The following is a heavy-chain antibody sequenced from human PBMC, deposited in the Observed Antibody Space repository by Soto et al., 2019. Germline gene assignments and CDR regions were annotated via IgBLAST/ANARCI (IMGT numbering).Heavy chain of an antibody. CDR3: AKVGCGGSGYLLLVSEAFDI. V-gene: IGHV3-23*01. Sequence: GGSLRLSCSASGLTFSSYAMSWVRQAPGKGLEWVSAISGSGGSTYYADSVKGRFTISRDNSKNTLYLQMNSLRAEDTAVYYCAKVGCGGSGYLLLVSEAFDIWDQGTMVTVSS. D-gene: IGHD2-15*01. J-gene: IGHJ3*02. CDR1: GLTFSSYA. CDR2: ISGSGGST.